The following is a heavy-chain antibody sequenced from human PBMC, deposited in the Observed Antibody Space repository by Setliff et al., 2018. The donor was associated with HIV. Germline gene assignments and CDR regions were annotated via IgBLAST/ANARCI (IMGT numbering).Heavy chain of an antibody. CDR2: IIPMFSTV. J-gene: IGHJ3*02. Sequence: SVKVSCKASGGTFSTHVISWVRQAPGQGLEWIGGIIPMFSTVNYAKKYQGRVTITTDESTTTAYMELTSLRSEDTAVYYCARARRITMIVDAFDIWGQGTMVTVSS. CDR3: ARARRITMIVDAFDI. D-gene: IGHD3-22*01. V-gene: IGHV1-69*05. CDR1: GGTFSTHV.